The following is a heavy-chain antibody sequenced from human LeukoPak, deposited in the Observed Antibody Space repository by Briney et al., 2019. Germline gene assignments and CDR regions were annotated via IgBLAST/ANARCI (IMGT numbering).Heavy chain of an antibody. V-gene: IGHV1-69*13. D-gene: IGHD6-13*01. CDR2: IIPIFGTA. CDR3: ARGYSSSWPADYFDY. CDR1: GGTFSSYA. Sequence: ASVKVSCKASGGTFSSYAISWVRQAPGQGLEWMGGIIPIFGTANYAQKFQGRVTITADESTSTAYMELSSLRSEDTAVYYCARGYSSSWPADYFDYWGQGTLVTVSS. J-gene: IGHJ4*02.